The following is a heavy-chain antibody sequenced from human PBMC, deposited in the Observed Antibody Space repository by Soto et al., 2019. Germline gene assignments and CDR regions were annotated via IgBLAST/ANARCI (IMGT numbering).Heavy chain of an antibody. CDR3: ARAEGVAARPLYAFDI. CDR1: GYSFTSYW. J-gene: IGHJ3*02. Sequence: GESLKISCKGSGYSFTSYWIGWVRQMPGKGLEWMGIIYPGDSDTRYSPSFQGQVTISADKSISTAYLQWSSLKASDTAMYYCARAEGVAARPLYAFDIWGQGTMVTVSS. CDR2: IYPGDSDT. D-gene: IGHD6-6*01. V-gene: IGHV5-51*01.